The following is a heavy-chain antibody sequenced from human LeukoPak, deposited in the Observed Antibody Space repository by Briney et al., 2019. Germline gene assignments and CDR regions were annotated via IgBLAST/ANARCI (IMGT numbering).Heavy chain of an antibody. V-gene: IGHV3-21*01. Sequence: GGSLRLSCAASGFTFSSYSMNWVRQAPGKGLEWVSSVSSSGSYIYYADSVKGRFTISRDNAKNSLYLQMNSLRAEDTAVYYCARGRRDISGYSHFDYWGQGTLVTVSS. J-gene: IGHJ4*02. CDR1: GFTFSSYS. D-gene: IGHD3-22*01. CDR3: ARGRRDISGYSHFDY. CDR2: VSSSGSYI.